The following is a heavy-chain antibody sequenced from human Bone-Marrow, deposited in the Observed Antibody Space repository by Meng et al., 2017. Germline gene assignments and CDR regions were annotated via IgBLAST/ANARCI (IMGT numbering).Heavy chain of an antibody. V-gene: IGHV3-23*01. CDR1: GFTFSSYA. D-gene: IGHD3-10*01. CDR2: ISGSGGST. CDR3: ARGLRVVRGVISEYFQH. J-gene: IGHJ1*01. Sequence: GESLKISCAASGFTFSSYAMSWVRQAPGKGLEWVSAISGSGGSTYYADSVKGRFTISRDNSKNTLYLQMNSLRAEDTAVYYCARGLRVVRGVISEYFQHWGQGTLVTVSS.